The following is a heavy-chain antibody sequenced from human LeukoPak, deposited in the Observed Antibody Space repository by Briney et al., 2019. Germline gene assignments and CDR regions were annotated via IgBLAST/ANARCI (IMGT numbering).Heavy chain of an antibody. CDR1: GFTFSSYW. CDR3: ARRYAQIFDY. J-gene: IGHJ4*02. D-gene: IGHD2-2*01. V-gene: IGHV3-33*08. Sequence: GGSLRLSCAGSGFTFSSYWMSWVRQAPGKGLEWVAVIWYDGSNKYYADSVKGRFTISRDNSKNTLYLQMNSLRAEDTAVYYCARRYAQIFDYWGQGTLVTVSS. CDR2: IWYDGSNK.